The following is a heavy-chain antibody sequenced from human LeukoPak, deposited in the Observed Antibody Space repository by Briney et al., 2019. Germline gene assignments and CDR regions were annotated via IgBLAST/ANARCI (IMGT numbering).Heavy chain of an antibody. CDR2: INPNSGDT. J-gene: IGHJ4*02. CDR3: ARDYCSSTSCLFDY. Sequence: ASVKVSCKASGYTFTGYHMHWVRQAPGQGLEWMGRINPNSGDTNYAQKFQGRVTMTRDTSVSTAYMELSRLRSDDTAVYYCARDYCSSTSCLFDYWGQGTLVTVSS. V-gene: IGHV1-2*06. D-gene: IGHD2-2*01. CDR1: GYTFTGYH.